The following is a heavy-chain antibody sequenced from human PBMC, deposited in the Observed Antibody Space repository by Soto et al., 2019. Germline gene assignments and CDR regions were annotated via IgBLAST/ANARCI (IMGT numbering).Heavy chain of an antibody. CDR2: IWYDGSNK. V-gene: IGHV3-33*01. D-gene: IGHD2-2*01. CDR3: ARAASSTSSFNWFDP. Sequence: GSLRLSCAASGFTFSSYGMHWVRQAPGKGLEWVAVIWYDGSNKYYADSVKGRFTISRDNSKNTLYLQMNSLRAEDTAVYYCARAASSTSSFNWFDPWGQGTLVTVSS. CDR1: GFTFSSYG. J-gene: IGHJ5*02.